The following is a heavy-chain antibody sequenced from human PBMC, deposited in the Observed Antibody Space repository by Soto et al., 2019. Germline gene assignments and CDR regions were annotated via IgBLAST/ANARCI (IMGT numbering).Heavy chain of an antibody. CDR2: MNPNSGNT. CDR3: ASDIALRHYYDSSGENYYYYYGMDV. D-gene: IGHD3-22*01. V-gene: IGHV1-8*01. CDR1: GYTFTSYD. Sequence: ASVKVSCKASGYTFTSYDMNWVRQATGQGLEWMGWMNPNSGNTGYAQKFQGRVTMTRNTSISTAYMELSSLRSEDTAVYYCASDIALRHYYDSSGENYYYYYGMDVWGQGTTVTVSS. J-gene: IGHJ6*02.